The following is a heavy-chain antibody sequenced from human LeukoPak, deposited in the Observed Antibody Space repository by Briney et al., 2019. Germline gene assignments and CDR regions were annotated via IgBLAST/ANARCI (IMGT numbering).Heavy chain of an antibody. CDR2: IYYSGST. D-gene: IGHD2-21*02. CDR3: ARERLISYCGGDCFTDAFDI. V-gene: IGHV4-31*03. Sequence: SETLSLTCTVSGGSISSGGYYWSWIHQHPGKGLEWIGYIYYSGSTYYNPSLKSRVTISVDTSKNQFSLKLSSVTAADTAVYYCARERLISYCGGDCFTDAFDIWGQGTMVTVSS. J-gene: IGHJ3*02. CDR1: GGSISSGGYY.